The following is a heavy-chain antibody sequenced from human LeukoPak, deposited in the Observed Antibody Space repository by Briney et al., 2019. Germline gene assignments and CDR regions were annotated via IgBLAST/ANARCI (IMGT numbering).Heavy chain of an antibody. J-gene: IGHJ4*02. CDR1: GFTFSSHT. CDR2: ITHDGSNK. Sequence: GGSLRLSCAASGFTFSSHTMHWVRQAPGKGLEWVAVITHDGSNKDHADSVKGRFTVSRDNSKNTLYLQMNSLRAEDTAVYYCARDEDSNYYYFDYWGQGTLVTVSS. CDR3: ARDEDSNYYYFDY. D-gene: IGHD4-11*01. V-gene: IGHV3-30-3*01.